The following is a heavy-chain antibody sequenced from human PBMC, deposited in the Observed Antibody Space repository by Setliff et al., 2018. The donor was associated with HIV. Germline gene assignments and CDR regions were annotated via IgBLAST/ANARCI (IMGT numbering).Heavy chain of an antibody. Sequence: PSETLSLTCSVSDGSMTSGSYYWGWIRQPPGKGLEWIGSVYYSGTTYYNPSLKSRLRMSVDTSKNQFTLKVISMTAADTAVYYCARLSCSSNSCPFDYWVQGTLVT. CDR2: VYYSGTT. J-gene: IGHJ4*02. CDR1: DGSMTSGSYY. D-gene: IGHD2-2*01. V-gene: IGHV4-39*06. CDR3: ARLSCSSNSCPFDY.